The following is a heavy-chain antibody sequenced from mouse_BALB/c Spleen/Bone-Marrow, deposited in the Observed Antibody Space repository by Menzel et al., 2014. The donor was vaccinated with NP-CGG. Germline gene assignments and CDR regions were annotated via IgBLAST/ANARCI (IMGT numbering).Heavy chain of an antibody. CDR1: GFTFSDFY. J-gene: IGHJ3*01. D-gene: IGHD2-10*02. V-gene: IGHV7-1*02. CDR3: ARDVGYGNYFVY. CDR2: SRNKAKYYTT. Sequence: EVKLVESGGGLVQPGDSLRLSCATSGFTFSDFYMEWVRQPPGKRLEWIAASRNKAKYYTTEYSASVKGRFIVSRDISQGVLYLQMNALRAEDTAIYYCARDVGYGNYFVYWGQGTLVTVSA.